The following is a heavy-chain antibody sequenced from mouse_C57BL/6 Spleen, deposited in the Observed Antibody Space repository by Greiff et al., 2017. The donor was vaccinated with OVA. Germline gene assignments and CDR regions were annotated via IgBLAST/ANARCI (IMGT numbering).Heavy chain of an antibody. CDR3: AGPIYDYDRGFAY. CDR1: GFTFSSYA. V-gene: IGHV5-4*03. CDR2: ISDGGSYT. Sequence: DVMLVESGGGLVKPGGSLKLSCAASGFTFSSYAMSWVRQTPEKRLEWVATISDGGSYTYYPDNVKGRFTISRDNAKNTLFLQMTSLRSEDTAMYYCAGPIYDYDRGFAYWGQGTLVTVSA. J-gene: IGHJ3*01. D-gene: IGHD2-4*01.